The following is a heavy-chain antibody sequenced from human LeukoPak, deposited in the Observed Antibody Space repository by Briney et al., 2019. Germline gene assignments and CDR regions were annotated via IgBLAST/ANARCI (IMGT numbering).Heavy chain of an antibody. CDR3: ARGGSKQLTYFDY. J-gene: IGHJ4*02. Sequence: GGSLRLSCAASGFTFSNNAMSWVRQAPGKGLEWVSAISGSGGNTYYADSVKGRFTISRDNSKNTLYLQMNSLRAEDTAVYYCARGGSKQLTYFDYWGQGTLVTVSS. CDR1: GFTFSNNA. CDR2: ISGSGGNT. V-gene: IGHV3-23*01. D-gene: IGHD6-6*01.